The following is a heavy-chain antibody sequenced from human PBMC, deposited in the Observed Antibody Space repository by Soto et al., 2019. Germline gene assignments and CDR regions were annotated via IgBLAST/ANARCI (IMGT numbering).Heavy chain of an antibody. V-gene: IGHV3-23*01. CDR1: GFTFSSYA. CDR3: AKDCPQYYDILTGYTGPAFDI. J-gene: IGHJ3*02. D-gene: IGHD3-9*01. CDR2: ISGSGGST. Sequence: GGSLRLSCAASGFTFSSYAMSGVRQAPGKGLEWVSAISGSGGSTYYADSVKGRFTISRDNSKNTLYLQMNSLRAEDTAVYYCAKDCPQYYDILTGYTGPAFDIWGQGTMVTVSS.